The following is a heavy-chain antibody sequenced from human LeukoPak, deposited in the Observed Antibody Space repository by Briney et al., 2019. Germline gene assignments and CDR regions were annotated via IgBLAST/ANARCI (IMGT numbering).Heavy chain of an antibody. V-gene: IGHV3-7*01. CDR3: ARDDYVWGVNYYYYYMDV. J-gene: IGHJ6*03. CDR2: IKQDGSEK. Sequence: GGSLRLSCAASGFTFSSYEMNWVREAPGKGLEWVANIKQDGSEKYYVDSVKGRFTISRDNAKNSLYLQMNSLRAEGTAVYYCARDDYVWGVNYYYYYMDVWGKGTTVTVSS. D-gene: IGHD3-16*01. CDR1: GFTFSSYE.